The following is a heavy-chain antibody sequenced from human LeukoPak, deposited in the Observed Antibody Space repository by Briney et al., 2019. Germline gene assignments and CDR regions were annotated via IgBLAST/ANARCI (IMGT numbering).Heavy chain of an antibody. CDR1: GYSISSGYY. J-gene: IGHJ4*02. CDR2: IRHSGTT. D-gene: IGHD3-9*01. V-gene: IGHV4-38-2*02. CDR3: ANSKFFDWFDC. Sequence: SETLSLTCTVSGYSISSGYYWGWIRQPPGKGLEWIGTIRHSGTTYYNPSLKSRVTISIDSSKNQLSLKLSSVTAADTAVYYCANSKFFDWFDCWGQGTLVTVSS.